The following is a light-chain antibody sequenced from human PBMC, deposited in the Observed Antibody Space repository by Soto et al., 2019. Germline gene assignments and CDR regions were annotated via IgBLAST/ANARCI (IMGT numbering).Light chain of an antibody. J-gene: IGLJ1*01. CDR1: SPNIGTNA. CDR2: SND. Sequence: QSVVTQTPSASGTPGQRVTISCSGSSPNIGTNAVNWCQQLPGTAPRLLIYSNDQRPPGVPDRFSGSKSGTSASLAISGLQSEDEADYYCNSYTSISTQVFGTGTKLTVL. CDR3: NSYTSISTQV. V-gene: IGLV1-44*01.